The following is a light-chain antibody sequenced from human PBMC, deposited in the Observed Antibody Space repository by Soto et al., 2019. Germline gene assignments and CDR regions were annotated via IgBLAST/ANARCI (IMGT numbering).Light chain of an antibody. Sequence: QSALTQPASVSGSPGQSIAISCTGTSADVGGYNSVSWYQQYPGKAPKLVIFEVNNRPSGISNRFSGSKSGNAASLTISGLQAEDEGDYYCSSYTASTSLVFGGGTKVTVL. J-gene: IGLJ2*01. CDR2: EVN. V-gene: IGLV2-14*01. CDR3: SSYTASTSLV. CDR1: SADVGGYNS.